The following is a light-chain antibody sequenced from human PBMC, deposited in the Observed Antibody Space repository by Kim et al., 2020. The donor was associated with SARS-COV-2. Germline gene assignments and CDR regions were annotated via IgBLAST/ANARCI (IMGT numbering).Light chain of an antibody. CDR3: QVWDSSSDHRVV. V-gene: IGLV3-1*01. Sequence: SYELTQPPSVSVSPGQTASITCSGDKLGDKYACWYQQKPGQSPVLVISYDSDRPSGIPERFSGSNSGNTATLTISRVEAGDEADYYCQVWDSSSDHRVVFGGGTQLTVL. CDR1: KLGDKY. J-gene: IGLJ2*01. CDR2: YDS.